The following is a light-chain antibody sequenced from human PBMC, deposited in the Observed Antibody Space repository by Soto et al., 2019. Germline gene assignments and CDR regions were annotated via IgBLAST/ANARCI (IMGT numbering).Light chain of an antibody. Sequence: EIVLTQSPATLSLSPGERATLSCRASQGVSSYLAWYQQKPGQAPRLLIYDASNRATGIPARFSGSGPGTDFNLTSSSLEPEDFAGYYCQERSNWPLTFGGGTEVEI. J-gene: IGKJ4*01. V-gene: IGKV3D-11*01. CDR2: DAS. CDR3: QERSNWPLT. CDR1: QGVSSY.